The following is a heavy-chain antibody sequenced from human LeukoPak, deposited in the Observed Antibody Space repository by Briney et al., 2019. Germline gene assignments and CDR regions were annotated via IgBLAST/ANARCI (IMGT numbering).Heavy chain of an antibody. Sequence: SETLSLTCTVSGGSISSYYWSWIRQPPGKGLEWIGYIYYSGSTNYNPSLKSRVTISVDTSKNQFSLKLSSVTAADTAVYYCASSSWTHYYFDYWGQGTLVTVSS. J-gene: IGHJ4*02. D-gene: IGHD6-13*01. CDR1: GGSISSYY. CDR2: IYYSGST. V-gene: IGHV4-59*01. CDR3: ASSSWTHYYFDY.